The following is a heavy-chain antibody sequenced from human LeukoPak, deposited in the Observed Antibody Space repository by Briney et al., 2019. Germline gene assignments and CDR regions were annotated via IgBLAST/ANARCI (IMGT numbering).Heavy chain of an antibody. CDR3: ARSLAQWEPFDY. J-gene: IGHJ4*02. V-gene: IGHV3-7*01. D-gene: IGHD1-26*01. Sequence: GGSLRLSCAASGFTFSNHWMSWVRQAPGKGLEWVANIKEDGGEKSYVDSVKGRFTISRDNAKNSLYLQMNNLGPEDTAVYYCARSLAQWEPFDYWGQGTLLTVSS. CDR2: IKEDGGEK. CDR1: GFTFSNHW.